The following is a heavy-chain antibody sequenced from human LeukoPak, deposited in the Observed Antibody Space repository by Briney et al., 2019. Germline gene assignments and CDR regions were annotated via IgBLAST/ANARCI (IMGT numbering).Heavy chain of an antibody. Sequence: PGGPLRLFCAASGFTFSSYGMHWVRQSPGKGLEGVTIIWYDGNNKHYADSVKGRFTISRDNSKSTLYLEMNSLRAEDTAVYYWARDGAYCDGGSCYSGYCDYWGQGTLVTVSS. D-gene: IGHD2-15*01. J-gene: IGHJ4*02. CDR1: GFTFSSYG. CDR2: IWYDGNNK. V-gene: IGHV3-33*01. CDR3: ARDGAYCDGGSCYSGYCDY.